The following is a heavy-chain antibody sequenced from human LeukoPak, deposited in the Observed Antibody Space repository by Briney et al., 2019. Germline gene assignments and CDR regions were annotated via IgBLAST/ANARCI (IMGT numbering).Heavy chain of an antibody. CDR1: GYTLTGYC. J-gene: IGHJ4*02. CDR2: INTKSGAT. Sequence: ASVKVSCKASGYTLTGYCMHWVRQAPGQGLEWLGWINTKSGATNYAQNFQGRVTMTRDTSISTAYMELSRLRSDDTAVYYCARVYDILTGYYPFDYWGQGTLVTVSS. CDR3: ARVYDILTGYYPFDY. D-gene: IGHD3-9*01. V-gene: IGHV1-2*02.